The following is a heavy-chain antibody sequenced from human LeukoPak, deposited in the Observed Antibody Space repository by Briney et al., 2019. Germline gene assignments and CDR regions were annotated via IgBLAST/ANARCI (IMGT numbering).Heavy chain of an antibody. V-gene: IGHV1-46*01. CDR2: INPSGGST. D-gene: IGHD6-13*01. CDR1: GYTFTSYY. CDR3: AIEQQLASEGLYYYYMDV. J-gene: IGHJ6*03. Sequence: ASVKVSCKASGYTFTSYYMHWVRQAPGQGLEWMGIINPSGGSTSYAQKFQGRVTMTRDMSTRTVYMELSSLRSEDTAVYYCAIEQQLASEGLYYYYMDVWGKGTTVTVSS.